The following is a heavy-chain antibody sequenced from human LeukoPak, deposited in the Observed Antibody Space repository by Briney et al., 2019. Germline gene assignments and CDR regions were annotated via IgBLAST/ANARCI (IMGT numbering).Heavy chain of an antibody. J-gene: IGHJ4*02. CDR1: GGSISSYY. Sequence: PSETLSLTCTVSGGSISSYYWSWIRQPAGKGLEWIGRIYTCGSNNYNPSLKSRGTMSVDTSKNQLSLKLSSVTAADTAVYYCAIRPIGVVNDVEYYFDYWGQGTLVTVSS. CDR2: IYTCGSN. CDR3: AIRPIGVVNDVEYYFDY. V-gene: IGHV4-4*07. D-gene: IGHD3-22*01.